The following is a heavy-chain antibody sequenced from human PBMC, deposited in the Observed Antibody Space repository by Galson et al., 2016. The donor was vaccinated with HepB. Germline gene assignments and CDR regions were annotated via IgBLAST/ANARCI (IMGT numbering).Heavy chain of an antibody. D-gene: IGHD3-3*01. CDR2: ISGSGGST. V-gene: IGHV3-23*01. CDR3: AKAVTRNTIFGVVTGKEGAHYGMDV. CDR1: GFIFSNYA. Sequence: SLRLSCAASGFIFSNYAMRWVRQVPGKGLEWVSAISGSGGSTHYADSVKGRFTISRDNSKNTLYLQMNSLRAEDTAVYYCAKAVTRNTIFGVVTGKEGAHYGMDVWGQGTTVTVSS. J-gene: IGHJ6*02.